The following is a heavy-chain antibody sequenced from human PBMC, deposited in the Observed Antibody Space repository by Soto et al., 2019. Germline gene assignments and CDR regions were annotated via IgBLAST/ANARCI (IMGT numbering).Heavy chain of an antibody. D-gene: IGHD3-10*01. V-gene: IGHV3-33*01. CDR2: IWYDGSNK. CDR1: GFTFSTYG. CDR3: ARGSGSYYNPEPLELDY. J-gene: IGHJ4*02. Sequence: TGGSLRLSCAASGFTFSTYGMHWVRQAPGKGLEWVAVIWYDGSNKYYADSVKGRFTISRDNSKNTLYLQMNSLRAEDTAVYYCARGSGSYYNPEPLELDYWGQGTLVTVSS.